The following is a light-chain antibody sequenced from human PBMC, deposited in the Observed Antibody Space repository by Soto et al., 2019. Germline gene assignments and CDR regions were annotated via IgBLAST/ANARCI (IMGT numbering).Light chain of an antibody. CDR1: SSDVGGYNY. CDR2: DVS. V-gene: IGLV2-14*01. J-gene: IGLJ1*01. Sequence: QSVLTQPASVSRSPGQSITISCTGTSSDVGGYNYVSWYQQHPGKAPELMIYDVSNRPSGVSNRFSGSKSGNTASLTISGLQAEDEADYYCSSYTSSSTYAFGTGTKLTVL. CDR3: SSYTSSSTYA.